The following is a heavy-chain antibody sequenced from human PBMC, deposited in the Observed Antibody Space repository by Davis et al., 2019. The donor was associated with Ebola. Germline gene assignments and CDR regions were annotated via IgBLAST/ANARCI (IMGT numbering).Heavy chain of an antibody. CDR1: GFSFTNYA. CDR2: ISGAGYNT. J-gene: IGHJ4*02. Sequence: GESLKISCEASGFSFTNYAMNWVRQGPGQGLEWVSGISGAGYNTYHADSVKGRFTISRDNSNNTVYLQTNSLRTEDTAVYYCAKDGSGYSNEYWGQGTEVTVSS. D-gene: IGHD3-22*01. V-gene: IGHV3-23*01. CDR3: AKDGSGYSNEY.